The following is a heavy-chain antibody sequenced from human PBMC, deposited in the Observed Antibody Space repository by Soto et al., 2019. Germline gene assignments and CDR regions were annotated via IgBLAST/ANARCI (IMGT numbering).Heavy chain of an antibody. CDR2: IVVGSGNT. J-gene: IGHJ6*02. CDR3: AAGNHYCSSTSCYVYYYGMDV. Sequence: WASVKVSCKASGFTFTSSAVQWVRQARGQRLEWIGWIVVGSGNTNYAQKFQERVTITRDMSTSTAYMELSSLRSEDTAVYYCAAGNHYCSSTSCYVYYYGMDVWGQGTTVTVSS. D-gene: IGHD2-2*01. V-gene: IGHV1-58*01. CDR1: GFTFTSSA.